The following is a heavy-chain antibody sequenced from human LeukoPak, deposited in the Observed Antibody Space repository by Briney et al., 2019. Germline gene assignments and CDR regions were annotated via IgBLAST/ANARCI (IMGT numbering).Heavy chain of an antibody. CDR3: AKVILGGPAARYNWFDP. Sequence: PGGSLRLSCAASGFTFSSYAMSWVRQAPGKGLEWVSAISGGGGSTYYADSVKGRFTISRDNSKNTLYLQMNSLRAEDTAVYYCAKVILGGPAARYNWFDPWGQGTLVTVSS. CDR2: ISGGGGST. V-gene: IGHV3-23*01. D-gene: IGHD6-13*01. CDR1: GFTFSSYA. J-gene: IGHJ5*02.